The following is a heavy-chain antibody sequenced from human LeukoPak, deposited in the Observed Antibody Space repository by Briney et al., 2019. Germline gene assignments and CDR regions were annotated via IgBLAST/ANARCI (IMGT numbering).Heavy chain of an antibody. J-gene: IGHJ4*02. D-gene: IGHD1-26*01. Sequence: ASVKDSCKASGYTFTSYGISWVRQAPGQGLEWMGWISAYNGNTNYAQKLQGRVTMTTDTSTSTAYMELSSLRSEDTAVYYCARDLRELHQYYFDYWGQGTLVTVSS. CDR2: ISAYNGNT. CDR3: ARDLRELHQYYFDY. CDR1: GYTFTSYG. V-gene: IGHV1-18*01.